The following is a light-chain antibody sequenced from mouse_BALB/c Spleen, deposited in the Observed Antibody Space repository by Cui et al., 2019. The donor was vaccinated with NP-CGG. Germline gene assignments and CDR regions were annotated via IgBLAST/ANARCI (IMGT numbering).Light chain of an antibody. J-gene: IGLJ1*01. CDR1: TGAVTTCNY. Sequence: AVVTQESSLTTSPGETVTLTCRSSTGAVTTCNYANWVQEKPDHLFTGLIGGTNNRAPGVPARFSGFLIGDKAALTITGAQTEDEAIYFCALWYSNHWVFGGGTKLTVL. V-gene: IGLV1*01. CDR3: ALWYSNHWV. CDR2: GTN.